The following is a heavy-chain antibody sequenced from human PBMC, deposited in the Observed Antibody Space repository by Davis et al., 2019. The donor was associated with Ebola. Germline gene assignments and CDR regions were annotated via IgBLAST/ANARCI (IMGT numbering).Heavy chain of an antibody. J-gene: IGHJ4*02. D-gene: IGHD4-11*01. CDR3: ARATGQDY. CDR1: AFTFSSYG. Sequence: GGSLRLSCAASAFTFSSYGMHWVRQAPGKGLEWVAVIWYDGSNTYYADSVKGRFTISRDNSKNTLYLQMNSLRAEDTAVYYCARATGQDYWGQGTLVTVSS. CDR2: IWYDGSNT. V-gene: IGHV3-33*01.